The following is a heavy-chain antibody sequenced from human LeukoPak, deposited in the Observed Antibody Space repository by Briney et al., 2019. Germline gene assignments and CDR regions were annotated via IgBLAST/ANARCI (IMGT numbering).Heavy chain of an antibody. D-gene: IGHD4-11*01. V-gene: IGHV3-21*01. CDR3: ARVRSGGTTDPFDY. J-gene: IGHJ4*02. Sequence: GGSLRLSCAASGFTFSSYSMNWVRQAPGKGLEWVSSIGSSSSYIYYADSVKGRFTISRDNAKNSLYLQMNSLRAEDTAVYYCARVRSGGTTDPFDYWGQGTLVTVSS. CDR2: IGSSSSYI. CDR1: GFTFSSYS.